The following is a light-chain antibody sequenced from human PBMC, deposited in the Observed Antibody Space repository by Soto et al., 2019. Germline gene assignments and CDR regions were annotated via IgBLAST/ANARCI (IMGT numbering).Light chain of an antibody. CDR1: KSDIGVYDF. CDR2: EVV. J-gene: IGLJ1*01. Sequence: QTPLTQPTSASGSPGQSVTISCPVTKSDIGVYDFVSWYQHHPGKAPRLLIYEVVQRPSGVPDRFSVSKSVNTASLTVSGLQAADEADYFCKSYAGSNTYVFGSGTK. CDR3: KSYAGSNTYV. V-gene: IGLV2-8*01.